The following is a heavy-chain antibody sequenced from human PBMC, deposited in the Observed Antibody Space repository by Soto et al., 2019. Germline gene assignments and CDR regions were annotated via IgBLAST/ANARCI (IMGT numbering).Heavy chain of an antibody. J-gene: IGHJ5*02. Sequence: QVQLQESGPGLVKPSETLSLTCTVSGGSISSYYWSWIRQPPGKGLEWIGYIYYSGSTNYNPSLTXPVXIXADTSKNQFSLKLSSVTAADTAVYSCAKRGSNWFDPWGQGTLVTVSS. CDR3: AKRGSNWFDP. CDR1: GGSISSYY. CDR2: IYYSGST. V-gene: IGHV4-59*08.